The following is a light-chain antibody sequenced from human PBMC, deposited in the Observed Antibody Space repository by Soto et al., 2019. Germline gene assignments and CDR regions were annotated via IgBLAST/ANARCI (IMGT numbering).Light chain of an antibody. Sequence: SYELTQPPSVSVSPGQTASITCSGDKLGDKYACWYQQKPGQSPVLVIYQDSKRPSGIPERLSGSNSGNTATLTISGTQAMDEADYYCQAWDSSTDVCGTGTKLTVL. V-gene: IGLV3-1*01. CDR2: QDS. J-gene: IGLJ1*01. CDR1: KLGDKY. CDR3: QAWDSSTDV.